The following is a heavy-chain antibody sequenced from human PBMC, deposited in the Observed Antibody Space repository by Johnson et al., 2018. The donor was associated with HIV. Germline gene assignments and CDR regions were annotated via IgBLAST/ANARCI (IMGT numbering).Heavy chain of an antibody. V-gene: IGHV3-66*02. CDR2: IYSGGST. CDR1: GFTVSSNY. CDR3: ASSRRGQQLVPLAFDI. J-gene: IGHJ3*02. Sequence: VQLVESGGGLVQPGGSLRLSCAASGFTVSSNYMSWVRQAPGKGLELVSVIYSGGSTYYADSVKGRFTISRDNSKNTLYLQMNSLRAEDTAVYYCASSRRGQQLVPLAFDIWGQGTMVTVSS. D-gene: IGHD6-13*01.